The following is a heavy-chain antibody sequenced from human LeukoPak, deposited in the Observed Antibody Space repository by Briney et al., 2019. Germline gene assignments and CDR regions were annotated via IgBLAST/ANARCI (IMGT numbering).Heavy chain of an antibody. CDR2: ISYDGSNK. Sequence: GGSLRLSCAASGFTFSSYGMHWVRQAPGKGLEWVAVISYDGSNKYYADSVKGRFTISRDNSKNTLYLRMNSLRAEDTAVYYCAKDEAAAGTFEIYYYYYGMDVWGKGTTVTVSS. J-gene: IGHJ6*04. CDR3: AKDEAAAGTFEIYYYYYGMDV. V-gene: IGHV3-30*18. CDR1: GFTFSSYG. D-gene: IGHD6-13*01.